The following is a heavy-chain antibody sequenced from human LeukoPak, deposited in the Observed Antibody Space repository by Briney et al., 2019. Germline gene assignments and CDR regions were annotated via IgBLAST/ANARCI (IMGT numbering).Heavy chain of an antibody. CDR3: ARGFQNGPFDC. V-gene: IGHV3-20*04. J-gene: IGHJ4*02. D-gene: IGHD2-8*01. CDR1: GFTFDDYG. CDR2: INRYGGST. Sequence: GGSLRLSCEASGFTFDDYGMSWVRQPPGKGLEWVSGINRYGGSTDYADSVKGRFTISRDNAKNSHFLQMNSLRVEDTALYYCARGFQNGPFDCWGQGTLVTVSS.